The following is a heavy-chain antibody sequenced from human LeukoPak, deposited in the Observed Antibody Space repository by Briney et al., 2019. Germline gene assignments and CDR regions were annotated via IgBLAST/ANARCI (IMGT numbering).Heavy chain of an antibody. J-gene: IGHJ4*02. CDR2: IKTKTDGGTT. V-gene: IGHV3-15*01. CDR3: TTDYGSGSYRYFNY. Sequence: KPGGSLRLSCAASGFTFSNAWMSWVRQAPGKGLEWVGRIKTKTDGGTTDYAAPVKGRFTISRDDSKSTLYLQMNSLKTEDTAVYYCTTDYGSGSYRYFNYWGQGTLVTVSS. CDR1: GFTFSNAW. D-gene: IGHD3-10*01.